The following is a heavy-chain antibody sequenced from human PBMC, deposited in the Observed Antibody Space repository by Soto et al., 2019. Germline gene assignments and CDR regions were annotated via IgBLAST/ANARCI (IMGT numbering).Heavy chain of an antibody. CDR1: GYNFTSYY. J-gene: IGHJ4*02. Sequence: ASVEVSCKASGYNFTSYYMHWVRQAPGQGLEWMGIINPSGGSTSYAQKFQGRVTMTRDTSTSTVYMELSSLRSEDTAVYYCARSYYYDSSGYHIPTYFDYWGQGTPVTVSS. V-gene: IGHV1-46*03. D-gene: IGHD3-22*01. CDR3: ARSYYYDSSGYHIPTYFDY. CDR2: INPSGGST.